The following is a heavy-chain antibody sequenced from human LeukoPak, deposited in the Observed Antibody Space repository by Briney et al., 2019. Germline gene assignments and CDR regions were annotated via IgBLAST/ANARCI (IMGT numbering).Heavy chain of an antibody. D-gene: IGHD6-19*01. CDR1: GFTFSSYA. V-gene: IGHV3-64D*09. CDR3: VKITSSSGGDY. CDR2: ISSNGGST. Sequence: PGGSLRLSCSASGFTFSSYAMYWVRQAPGKGLEYVSGISSNGGSTYYADSVKGRFTISRDNSKNTLYLQMSSLRAEDTAMYYCVKITSSSGGDYWGQGTLVTVSS. J-gene: IGHJ4*02.